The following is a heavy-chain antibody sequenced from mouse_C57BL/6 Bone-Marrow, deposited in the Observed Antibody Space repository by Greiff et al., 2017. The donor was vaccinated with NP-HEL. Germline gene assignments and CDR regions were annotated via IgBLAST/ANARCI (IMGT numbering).Heavy chain of an antibody. V-gene: IGHV1-26*01. D-gene: IGHD1-1*01. CDR2: INPNNGGT. Sequence: EVQLQQSGPELVKPGASVKISCKASGYTFTDYYMNWVKQSHGKSLEWIGDINPNNGGTSYNQKFKGKATLTVDKSSSTAYMELRSLTSEDSAVYYCARWVYYYGSSYDCDYWGQGTTLTVSS. J-gene: IGHJ2*01. CDR3: ARWVYYYGSSYDCDY. CDR1: GYTFTDYY.